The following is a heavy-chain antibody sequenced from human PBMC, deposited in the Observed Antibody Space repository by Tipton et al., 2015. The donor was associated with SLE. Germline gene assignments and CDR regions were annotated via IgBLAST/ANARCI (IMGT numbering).Heavy chain of an antibody. Sequence: QVQLVQSGAEVKKPGASVKVSCKASGYTFTSYGISWVRQAPGQGLEWMGWISAYNGNTNYAQKLQGRVTMTRDTSISTAYMELSRLRSDDTAVYYCARGRKVDTGMGGGDFDYWGQGTLVTVSS. V-gene: IGHV1-18*01. CDR2: ISAYNGNT. D-gene: IGHD5-18*01. CDR1: GYTFTSYG. CDR3: ARGRKVDTGMGGGDFDY. J-gene: IGHJ4*02.